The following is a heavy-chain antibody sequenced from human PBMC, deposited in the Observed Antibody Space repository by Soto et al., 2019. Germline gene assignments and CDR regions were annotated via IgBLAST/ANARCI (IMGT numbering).Heavy chain of an antibody. CDR2: IYSRGNT. CDR3: ARARPGSYFVLEY. J-gene: IGHJ4*02. V-gene: IGHV4-31*03. CDR1: GGSINSGLYY. Sequence: QVQLQESGPGRGKPSQTLSLTCIVSGGSINSGLYYWVWIRQHPGTGLEWIGYIYSRGNTYSSPSIKRRVNIVIHSSQNQFSLSVSSVTAAATPVYYCARARPGSYFVLEYSGQRSLVTVSA. D-gene: IGHD3-10*01.